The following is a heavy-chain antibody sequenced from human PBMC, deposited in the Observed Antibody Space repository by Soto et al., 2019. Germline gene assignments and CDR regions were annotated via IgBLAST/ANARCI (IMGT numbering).Heavy chain of an antibody. CDR2: VRGNSYGA. V-gene: IGHV3-23*01. Sequence: LSCAASGFMFENYAMIWVRQAPGKGLEWVATVRGNSYGAYYADSVRGRFIISRDNSKNTMSLKLNSLRDDDTAIYYCAKGKSENGMDWLHPWGPGTLLTVYS. D-gene: IGHD2-8*01. CDR1: GFMFENYA. J-gene: IGHJ5*02. CDR3: AKGKSENGMDWLHP.